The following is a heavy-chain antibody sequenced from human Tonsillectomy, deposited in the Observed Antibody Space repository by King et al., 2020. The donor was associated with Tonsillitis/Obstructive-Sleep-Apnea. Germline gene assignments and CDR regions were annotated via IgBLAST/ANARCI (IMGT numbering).Heavy chain of an antibody. J-gene: IGHJ3*02. CDR3: ARVGIAVALSEAFDI. V-gene: IGHV4-59*01. D-gene: IGHD6-19*01. CDR1: GGSISSYY. CDR2: IYYSGST. Sequence: VQLQESGPGLVKPSETLSLTCTVSGGSISSYYWSWIRQPPGKGLGWIGYIYYSGSTNYNPSLKSRVTISVDTSKNQFSLKLSSVTAADTAVYYCARVGIAVALSEAFDIWGQGAMVTVSP.